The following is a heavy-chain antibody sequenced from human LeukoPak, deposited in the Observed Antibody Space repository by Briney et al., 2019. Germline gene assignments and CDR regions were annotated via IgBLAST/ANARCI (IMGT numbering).Heavy chain of an antibody. CDR1: GFTFSSYA. CDR2: ISGSGGST. V-gene: IGHV3-23*01. CDR3: AKDVAWLVDWPFFDY. Sequence: GGSLRLSCAASGFTFSSYAMSWVRQAPGKGLEWVSAISGSGGSTYYADSVKGRFTISRDSSKNTLYLQMNSLRAEDTAVYYCAKDVAWLVDWPFFDYWGQGTLVTVSS. D-gene: IGHD6-19*01. J-gene: IGHJ4*02.